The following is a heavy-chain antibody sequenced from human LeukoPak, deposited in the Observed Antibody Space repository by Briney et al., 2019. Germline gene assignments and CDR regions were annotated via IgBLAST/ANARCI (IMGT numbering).Heavy chain of an antibody. V-gene: IGHV4-34*01. CDR3: ARSRLVGTTAIVVARGAFDL. Sequence: SETLSLTCAVYGGSFTSYFWSWIRQPPGKGLEWIGEINQSGATNYNPSLKSRVTISRDTPKNQFSLRLSSVTAADTAVYYCARSRLVGTTAIVVARGAFDLWGQGNVVTVSS. CDR2: INQSGAT. J-gene: IGHJ3*01. D-gene: IGHD3-22*01. CDR1: GGSFTSYF.